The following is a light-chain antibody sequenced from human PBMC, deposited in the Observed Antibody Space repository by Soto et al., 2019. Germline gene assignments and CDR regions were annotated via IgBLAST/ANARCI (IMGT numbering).Light chain of an antibody. V-gene: IGKV1-27*01. J-gene: IGKJ1*01. Sequence: DIQMTQSPSSLSASVGDRVTITCRASQGISNSLAWYQQKPGKVPKLLIYAASTLQSGVPSRFSGSGSGTDFPLTISSLQHEDVATYYCQKYNSAPWTFGQGTKVEIK. CDR3: QKYNSAPWT. CDR1: QGISNS. CDR2: AAS.